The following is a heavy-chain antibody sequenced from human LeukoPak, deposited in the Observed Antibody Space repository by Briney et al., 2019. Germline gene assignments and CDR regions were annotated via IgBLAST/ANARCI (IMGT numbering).Heavy chain of an antibody. J-gene: IGHJ4*02. Sequence: SETLSLTCTVSGGSISSGDYYWSWIRPPPGKGLEWIGYIYYSGSTYYNPSLKSRVTISVDTSKNQFSLKLSSVTAADTAVYYCARSHDLGYCSSTSCYSLDYWGQGTLVTVSS. CDR2: IYYSGST. CDR3: ARSHDLGYCSSTSCYSLDY. V-gene: IGHV4-30-4*01. D-gene: IGHD2-2*01. CDR1: GGSISSGDYY.